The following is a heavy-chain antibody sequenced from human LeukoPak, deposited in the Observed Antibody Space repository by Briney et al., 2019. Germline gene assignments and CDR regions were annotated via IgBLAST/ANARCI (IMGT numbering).Heavy chain of an antibody. CDR2: IYPGDSDT. Sequence: GESLKISCQGSGYTFGNYWIAWVRQMPGKGLESMGIIYPGDSDTRYSPSFQGQVTFSADKSISTAYLQWSSLKASDTAMYYCARLSDGYNDYWGQGTLATVSS. V-gene: IGHV5-51*01. CDR1: GYTFGNYW. J-gene: IGHJ4*02. CDR3: ARLSDGYNDY. D-gene: IGHD5-24*01.